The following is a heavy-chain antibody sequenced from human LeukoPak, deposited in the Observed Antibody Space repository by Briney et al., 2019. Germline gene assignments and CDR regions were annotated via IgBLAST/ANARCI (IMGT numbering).Heavy chain of an antibody. D-gene: IGHD2-15*01. CDR3: ARVRGYCSGGSCWNWFDP. Sequence: ASVKVSCKASGYTFTSYDINWVRQATGQGLEWMGWMNPNSGNTGYAQKFQGRVTMTRDMSTSTVYMELSSLRSEDTAVYYCARVRGYCSGGSCWNWFDPWGQGTLVTVSS. CDR2: MNPNSGNT. J-gene: IGHJ5*02. V-gene: IGHV1-8*01. CDR1: GYTFTSYD.